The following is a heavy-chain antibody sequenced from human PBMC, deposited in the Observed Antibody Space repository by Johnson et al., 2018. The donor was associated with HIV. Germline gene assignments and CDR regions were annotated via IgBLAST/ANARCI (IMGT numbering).Heavy chain of an antibody. CDR3: ARVKVATINAFDI. D-gene: IGHD5-12*01. Sequence: QVRLVESGGGVVQPGRSLRLSCAASGFTFSSYAMHWVRQAPGKGLEWVAVISYDGSNKYYADSVKGRFTISRDNSKNTLYLQMNSLRAEDTAVYYCARVKVATINAFDIWGQGTMVTVSS. V-gene: IGHV3-30-3*01. CDR1: GFTFSSYA. CDR2: ISYDGSNK. J-gene: IGHJ3*02.